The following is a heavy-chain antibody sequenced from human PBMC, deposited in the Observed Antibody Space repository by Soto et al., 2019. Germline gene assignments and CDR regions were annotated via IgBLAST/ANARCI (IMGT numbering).Heavy chain of an antibody. D-gene: IGHD6-13*01. CDR1: GFTFRGQG. Sequence: QVQLVESGGGVVQPGRSLRLSCEASGFTFRGQGMHWVRQAPGKGLEWVAVISYDGSHRYYADSVKGRFTISRDNFKNTLYLQMNSLRAEDTAVYYCAKISSRGFMSDFNYHYFAMDVWGQGTTVTVSS. V-gene: IGHV3-30*18. CDR2: ISYDGSHR. CDR3: AKISSRGFMSDFNYHYFAMDV. J-gene: IGHJ6*02.